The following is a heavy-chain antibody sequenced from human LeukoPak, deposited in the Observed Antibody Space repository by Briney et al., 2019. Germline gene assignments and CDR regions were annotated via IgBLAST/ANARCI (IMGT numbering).Heavy chain of an antibody. J-gene: IGHJ4*02. V-gene: IGHV2-5*02. CDR2: IYWDDDK. D-gene: IGHD2-15*01. CDR3: AHSAPYPSGYCSGGSCYQPYYFDY. Sequence: ESGPTLVKPTQTLTLTCTFSGFSLSTSGVGVGWIRQPPGKALEWLALIYWDDDKRYSPSLKSRLTITKDTSKNQVVLTMTNMDPVDTATYYCAHSAPYPSGYCSGGSCYQPYYFDYWGQGTLVTVSS. CDR1: GFSLSTSGVG.